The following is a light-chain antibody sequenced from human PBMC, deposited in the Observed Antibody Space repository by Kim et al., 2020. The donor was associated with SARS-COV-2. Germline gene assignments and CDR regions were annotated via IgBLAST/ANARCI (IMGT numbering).Light chain of an antibody. CDR1: PRVGSSN. CDR2: GAS. Sequence: YQGERAPPPCGASPRVGSSNLAWYQPKPGQAPRLLINGASSRATGIQDRFGGSGSGTDFTLTFSRLEAEDFAVYYCQQFGSSPVPFGGGTKVVI. V-gene: IGKV3-20*01. J-gene: IGKJ4*01. CDR3: QQFGSSPVP.